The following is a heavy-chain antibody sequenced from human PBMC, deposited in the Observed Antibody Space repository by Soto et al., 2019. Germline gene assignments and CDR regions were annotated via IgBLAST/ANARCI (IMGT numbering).Heavy chain of an antibody. D-gene: IGHD2-2*02. V-gene: IGHV1-2*04. Sequence: QVQLVQSGAEVKKPGASVKVSCKASGYTFTDYYMHWVRQAPGQGLEWMGWINPNSGGTNYAQKFQGWVTMPRDTSISTAYMELSRLKSDDTAVYYCARYCTGTSCYTQDAFDIWGQGTMVTVSS. CDR3: ARYCTGTSCYTQDAFDI. CDR2: INPNSGGT. J-gene: IGHJ3*02. CDR1: GYTFTDYY.